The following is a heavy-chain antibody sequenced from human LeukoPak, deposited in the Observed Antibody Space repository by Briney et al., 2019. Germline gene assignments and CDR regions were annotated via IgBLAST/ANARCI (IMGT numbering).Heavy chain of an antibody. CDR2: IYSGGST. D-gene: IGHD3-10*01. CDR1: GFTVSSNY. Sequence: PGGSLRLSCAASGFTVSSNYMSWVRQAPGKGLEWVSVIYSGGSTYYADSVKGRFTISRDNSKNTLYLQMNSLRAEDTAVYYCASYGSGSYSHYGYWGQGTLVTVSS. V-gene: IGHV3-53*01. CDR3: ASYGSGSYSHYGY. J-gene: IGHJ4*02.